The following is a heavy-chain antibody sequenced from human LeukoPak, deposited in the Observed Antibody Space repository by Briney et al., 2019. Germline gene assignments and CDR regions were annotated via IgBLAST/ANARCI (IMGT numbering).Heavy chain of an antibody. Sequence: SQTLSLTCTVSGGSTSSGDYYWSWIRQPPGKGLEWIGYIYYSGSTYYNPSLKSRVIISVDTSKNQFSLKLSSVTAADTAVYYCARGGYSYGSSPWFDPWGQGTLVTVSS. V-gene: IGHV4-30-4*08. J-gene: IGHJ5*02. D-gene: IGHD5-18*01. CDR3: ARGGYSYGSSPWFDP. CDR1: GGSTSSGDYY. CDR2: IYYSGST.